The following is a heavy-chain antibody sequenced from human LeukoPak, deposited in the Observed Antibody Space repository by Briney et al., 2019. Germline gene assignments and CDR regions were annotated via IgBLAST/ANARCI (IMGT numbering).Heavy chain of an antibody. D-gene: IGHD3-22*01. CDR3: AKGSLGGYSWYYFDY. Sequence: PGGSLRLSCAASGFTFSSYAMSWVRQVPGKGLEWVSAISGSGGSTYYADSVKGRFTISRDNSKNTLYLQMNSLRAEDTAVYYCAKGSLGGYSWYYFDYWGQGTLVTVSS. CDR1: GFTFSSYA. V-gene: IGHV3-23*01. J-gene: IGHJ4*02. CDR2: ISGSGGST.